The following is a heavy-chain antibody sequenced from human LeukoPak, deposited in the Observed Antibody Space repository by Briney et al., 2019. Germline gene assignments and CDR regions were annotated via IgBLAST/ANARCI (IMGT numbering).Heavy chain of an antibody. CDR2: ISGSGGST. Sequence: GGSLRLSCAASGFTFSSYAMSWVRQAPGKGLEWVSAISGSGGSTYYADSVKGRFTISRDNSKNTLYLQMNSLGAEDTAVYYCANILTSWFDPWGQGTLVTVSS. V-gene: IGHV3-23*01. D-gene: IGHD4/OR15-4a*01. J-gene: IGHJ5*02. CDR1: GFTFSSYA. CDR3: ANILTSWFDP.